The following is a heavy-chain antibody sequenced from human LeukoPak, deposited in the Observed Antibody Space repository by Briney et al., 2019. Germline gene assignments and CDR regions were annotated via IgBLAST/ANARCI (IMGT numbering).Heavy chain of an antibody. Sequence: PGGSLRLSCAASGFTFSSYGMHWVRQAPGKGLEWVAVISYDGSNKYYADSVKGRFTISRDNSKNTLYLQMNSLRAEDTAVYYCAKTLGITMVRVSYYYGMDVWGQGTTVTVSS. J-gene: IGHJ6*02. CDR1: GFTFSSYG. CDR3: AKTLGITMVRVSYYYGMDV. D-gene: IGHD3-10*01. CDR2: ISYDGSNK. V-gene: IGHV3-30*18.